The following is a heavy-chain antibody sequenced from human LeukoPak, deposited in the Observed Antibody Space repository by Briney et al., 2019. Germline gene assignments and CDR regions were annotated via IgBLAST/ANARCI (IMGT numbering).Heavy chain of an antibody. CDR3: ARDPKQLVAFDI. J-gene: IGHJ3*02. Sequence: SETLSLTCAVYGGSFSGYYWSWIRQPPGKGLEWIGEINHSGSTYYNPSLKSRVTISVDTSKNQFSLKLSSVTAADTAVYYCARDPKQLVAFDIWGQGTMVTVSS. CDR2: INHSGST. CDR1: GGSFSGYY. V-gene: IGHV4-34*09. D-gene: IGHD6-13*01.